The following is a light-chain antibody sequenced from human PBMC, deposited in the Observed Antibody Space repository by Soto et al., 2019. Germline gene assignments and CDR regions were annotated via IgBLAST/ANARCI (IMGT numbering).Light chain of an antibody. CDR1: QSVSNY. J-gene: IGKJ5*01. CDR2: DAS. V-gene: IGKV3-11*01. CDR3: QQASNWPPIT. Sequence: EIVLTQSPATLSLSPGERATLSCRASQSVSNYLAWYQQKPGQSPRLLIYDASNRAAGIPARFSGSGSGTDFNLTISSLEPEDFAVYYCQQASNWPPITFGQGTRLEI.